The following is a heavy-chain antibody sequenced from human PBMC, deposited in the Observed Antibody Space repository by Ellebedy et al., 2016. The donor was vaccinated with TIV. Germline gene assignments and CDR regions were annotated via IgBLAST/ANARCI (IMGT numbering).Heavy chain of an antibody. Sequence: GGSLRLXXAASGFTFSIYSLHWVRQAPGKGLEWVSIISYHENNKYYPDSVKGRFTISRDNSNNTLFLQMNSLRPDDTAVYYCARAGPWYDYGMDVWGQGTTVTVSS. J-gene: IGHJ6*02. CDR3: ARAGPWYDYGMDV. CDR2: ISYHENNK. CDR1: GFTFSIYS. V-gene: IGHV3-30-3*01.